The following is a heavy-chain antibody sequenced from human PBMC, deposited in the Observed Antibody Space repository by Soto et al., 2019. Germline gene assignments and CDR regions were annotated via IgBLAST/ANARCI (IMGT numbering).Heavy chain of an antibody. D-gene: IGHD2-15*01. CDR3: ARDLKEYCSAGKCNWFDP. Sequence: SETLSLTCTVSGASISTYYWSWIRQRPGKGLEWIGYISYSGSTNYNPSLKSRVTISFDASKNEISLQVRSATAADAAVYYCARDLKEYCSAGKCNWFDPWGQGTLVTVSS. V-gene: IGHV4-59*01. CDR1: GASISTYY. J-gene: IGHJ5*02. CDR2: ISYSGST.